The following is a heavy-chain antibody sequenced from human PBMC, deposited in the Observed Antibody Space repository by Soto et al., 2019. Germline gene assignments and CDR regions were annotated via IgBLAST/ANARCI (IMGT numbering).Heavy chain of an antibody. J-gene: IGHJ4*02. V-gene: IGHV3-23*01. CDR3: AKIRSTQIPSAGDFDY. CDR1: GFTFSNYA. D-gene: IGHD6-13*01. CDR2: ISATGLSR. Sequence: EVRLLESGGGLVQPGGSLRLSCAASGFTFSNYAMSWVRQAPGKGLERVSSISATGLSRYYADSVKGRFTISSDNSKNTVYLQMTSLRAEDTAVHYCAKIRSTQIPSAGDFDYWGPGIPVAVSP.